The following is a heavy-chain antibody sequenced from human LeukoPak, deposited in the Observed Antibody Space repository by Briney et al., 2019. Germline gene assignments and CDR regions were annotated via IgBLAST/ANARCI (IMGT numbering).Heavy chain of an antibody. Sequence: SGPTLVKPSETLSLTCTVSGGSISSYYWSWIRQPPGTGLVGIGYASYSGSTNYTPSLKSRVTISVDTSKNQFSLKLSSVTAADTAAYYCAREGKIVGARSYGMDVWGQGTTVTVSS. CDR3: AREGKIVGARSYGMDV. CDR1: GGSISSYY. CDR2: ASYSGST. D-gene: IGHD1-26*01. J-gene: IGHJ6*02. V-gene: IGHV4-59*01.